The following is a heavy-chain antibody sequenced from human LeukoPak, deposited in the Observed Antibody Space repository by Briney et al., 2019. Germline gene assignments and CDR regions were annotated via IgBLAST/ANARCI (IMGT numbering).Heavy chain of an antibody. J-gene: IGHJ4*02. V-gene: IGHV3-74*01. Sequence: GGSLKLSCAASGFTFSSYWMQWVRQAPGKGLVWVSRINTDGSSTDFADSVKGRFTISRDNAKNTLFLQMNSLRAEDTAVYYCARGVVVAALDYWGQGTLVTVSS. CDR3: ARGVVVAALDY. CDR1: GFTFSSYW. D-gene: IGHD2-15*01. CDR2: INTDGSST.